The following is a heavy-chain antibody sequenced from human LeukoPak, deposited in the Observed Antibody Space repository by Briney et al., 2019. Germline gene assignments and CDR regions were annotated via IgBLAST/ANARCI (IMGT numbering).Heavy chain of an antibody. D-gene: IGHD1-7*01. V-gene: IGHV1-18*01. Sequence: ASVKVSCKACGYSFTSYGISWVRQAPGQGLEWMGWISAYNGNTNYAQKLQGRVTMTTDTSTSTAYMELRSLRSDDTAVYYCARGGTLLELGWFDPWGQGTLVTVSS. CDR2: ISAYNGNT. J-gene: IGHJ5*02. CDR3: ARGGTLLELGWFDP. CDR1: GYSFTSYG.